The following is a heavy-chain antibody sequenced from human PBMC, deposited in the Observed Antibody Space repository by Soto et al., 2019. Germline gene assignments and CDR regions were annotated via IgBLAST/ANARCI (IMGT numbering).Heavy chain of an antibody. Sequence: VASVKVSCKASGGTFSSYAISWVRQAPGQGLEWMGGIIPIFGTANYAQKFQGRVTITADESTSTAYMELSSLRSEDTAVYYCARSSGTRYYYYYGMDVWGQGTTVTVSS. D-gene: IGHD3-22*01. CDR2: IIPIFGTA. CDR1: GGTFSSYA. V-gene: IGHV1-69*13. CDR3: ARSSGTRYYYYYGMDV. J-gene: IGHJ6*02.